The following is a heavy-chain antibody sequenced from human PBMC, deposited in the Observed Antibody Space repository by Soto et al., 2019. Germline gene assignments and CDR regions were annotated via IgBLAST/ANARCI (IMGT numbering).Heavy chain of an antibody. CDR2: ISGSGGST. CDR1: GFTFSSYA. D-gene: IGHD3-3*01. J-gene: IGHJ4*02. V-gene: IGHV3-23*01. CDR3: AKYRRFLEWLSSIDY. Sequence: EVQLLESGGGLVQPGGSLRLSCAASGFTFSSYAMSWVRQAPGKGLEWVSAISGSGGSTYYADSVKGRFTISGDNSKNTLYLQMNGLRAEDTAVYYCAKYRRFLEWLSSIDYWGQGTLVTVSS.